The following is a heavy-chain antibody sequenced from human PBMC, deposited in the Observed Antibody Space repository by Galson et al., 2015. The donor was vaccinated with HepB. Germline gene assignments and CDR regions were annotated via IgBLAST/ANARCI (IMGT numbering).Heavy chain of an antibody. CDR3: ARDWRDSSSSHYMDV. CDR1: GFTFSSYG. V-gene: IGHV3-33*01. J-gene: IGHJ6*03. Sequence: SLRLSCAASGFTFSSYGMHWVRQAPGKGLEWVAVIWYDGSNKYYADSVKGRFTISRDNSKNTLYLQMNSLRAEDTAVYYCARDWRDSSSSHYMDVWGKGTTVTVSS. CDR2: IWYDGSNK. D-gene: IGHD6-6*01.